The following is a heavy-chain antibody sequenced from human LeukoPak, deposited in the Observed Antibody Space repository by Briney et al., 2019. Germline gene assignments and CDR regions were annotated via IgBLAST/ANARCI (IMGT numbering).Heavy chain of an antibody. CDR1: GGSISSYY. V-gene: IGHV4-59*01. J-gene: IGHJ4*02. D-gene: IGHD3-22*01. CDR3: ARVTGYMIEDYFDY. Sequence: SETLSLTCIVSGGSISSYYWSWIRQPPGKGLEWSGYIYYSGSTNYNPSLKSRVTISVDTSKNQFSLKLRSVTAADTAVYDCARVTGYMIEDYFDYWGQGTLVTVSS. CDR2: IYYSGST.